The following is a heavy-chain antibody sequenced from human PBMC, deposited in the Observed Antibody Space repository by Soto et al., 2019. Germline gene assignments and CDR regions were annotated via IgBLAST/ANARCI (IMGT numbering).Heavy chain of an antibody. Sequence: GGSLRLSCAASGFTFSDYYIHWIRRAPGKGLEWISYISGNGEVIQYADSVKGRFTISRDNSKNTLYLQMNSLRAEDTAVYYCAKDLRQIVATTMFDYWGQGTLVTVSS. D-gene: IGHD5-12*01. V-gene: IGHV3-11*04. CDR2: ISGNGEVI. CDR1: GFTFSDYY. J-gene: IGHJ4*02. CDR3: AKDLRQIVATTMFDY.